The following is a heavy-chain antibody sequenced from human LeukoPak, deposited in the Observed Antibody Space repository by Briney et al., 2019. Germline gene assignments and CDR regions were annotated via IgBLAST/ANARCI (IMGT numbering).Heavy chain of an antibody. V-gene: IGHV4-59*01. CDR2: IYYSGST. D-gene: IGHD6-13*01. Sequence: SETLSLTCTVSGGSISSYYWSWIRQPPGKGLEWIGYIYYSGSTNYNPSLKSRVTISVDTSKDQFSLKLSSVTAADTAVYYCARGSYSSWFDPWGQGTLVTVSS. CDR1: GGSISSYY. J-gene: IGHJ5*02. CDR3: ARGSYSSWFDP.